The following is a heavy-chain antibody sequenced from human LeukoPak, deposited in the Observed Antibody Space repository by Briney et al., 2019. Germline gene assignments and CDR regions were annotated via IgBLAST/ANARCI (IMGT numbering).Heavy chain of an antibody. D-gene: IGHD3-22*01. V-gene: IGHV1-2*02. CDR2: IHPNSGGT. J-gene: IGHJ4*02. Sequence: ASVKVSFTASGYTFTGYYMHSVRQAPGQGLEWMGWIHPNSGGTKYAQRFQGRVTVTRDTSISTVYMELSRLRSDDTAVYYCARWGKYYYDSSGYYYWGQGTLVSVSS. CDR1: GYTFTGYY. CDR3: ARWGKYYYDSSGYYY.